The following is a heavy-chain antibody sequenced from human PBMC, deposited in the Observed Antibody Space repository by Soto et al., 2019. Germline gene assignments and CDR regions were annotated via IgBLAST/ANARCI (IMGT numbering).Heavy chain of an antibody. V-gene: IGHV4-59*01. CDR1: GGSISSYY. D-gene: IGHD3-10*01. CDR3: ASATYYYGSGSYRWFDP. CDR2: IYYSGST. J-gene: IGHJ5*02. Sequence: PSETLSLTCTVSGGSISSYYWSWIRQPPGKGLEWIGYIYYSGSTNYNPSLKSRVTISVDTSKNQFSLKLSSVTAADTAVYYCASATYYYGSGSYRWFDPWGQGTLVTVSS.